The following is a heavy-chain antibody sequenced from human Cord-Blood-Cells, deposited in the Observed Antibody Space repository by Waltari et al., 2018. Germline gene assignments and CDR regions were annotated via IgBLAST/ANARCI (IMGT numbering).Heavy chain of an antibody. D-gene: IGHD6-19*01. CDR3: ARDMSSVAGLFDY. Sequence: EVQLVESGGGLVQPGGSLRLSCGASGFTSCSHWMSWVRQAPGKGLEWVANIKQDGSEKYYVDSVKGRFTISRDNAKNSLYLQMNSLRAEDTAVYYCARDMSSVAGLFDYWGQGTLVTVSS. CDR2: IKQDGSEK. J-gene: IGHJ4*02. CDR1: GFTSCSHW. V-gene: IGHV3-7*01.